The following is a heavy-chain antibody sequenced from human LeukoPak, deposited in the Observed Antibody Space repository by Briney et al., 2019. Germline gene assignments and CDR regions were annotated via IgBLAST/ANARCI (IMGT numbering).Heavy chain of an antibody. CDR2: ISYDGSNK. CDR3: ARDQGAFDI. Sequence: GRSLRLSCAASGFTFSSYAMHWVRQAPGKGLEWVAVISYDGSNKYYADSVKGRFTISRDNSKNTLYLQMNSLRAEDTAVYYCARDQGAFDIWGQGTMVTVSS. CDR1: GFTFSSYA. V-gene: IGHV3-30-3*01. J-gene: IGHJ3*02.